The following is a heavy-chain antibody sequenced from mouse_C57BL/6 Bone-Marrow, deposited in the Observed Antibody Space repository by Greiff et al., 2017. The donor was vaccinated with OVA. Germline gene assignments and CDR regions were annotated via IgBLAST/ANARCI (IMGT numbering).Heavy chain of an antibody. CDR3: ARRRDSNYDYAMDY. Sequence: DVKLVESGGGLVKPGGSLKLSCAASGFTFSDYGMHWVRQAPEKGLEWVAYISSGSSTIYYADTVKGRFTISRDNAKNTLFLQMTSLRSEDTAMYYCARRRDSNYDYAMDYWGQGTSVTVSS. CDR1: GFTFSDYG. D-gene: IGHD2-5*01. CDR2: ISSGSSTI. V-gene: IGHV5-17*01. J-gene: IGHJ4*01.